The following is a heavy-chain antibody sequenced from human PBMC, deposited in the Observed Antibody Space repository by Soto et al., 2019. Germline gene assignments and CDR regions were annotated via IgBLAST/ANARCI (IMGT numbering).Heavy chain of an antibody. CDR3: ARDQDPGGTYFVDAYVL. CDR1: GYSFTSYP. D-gene: IGHD1-26*01. Sequence: ASVKVSCKTSGYSFTSYPMHWVRQAPGQRLEWMGWINAGNGNTKYSQKFQGRLSISGDTSASTAYMELSSLRYEDTAVYYCARDQDPGGTYFVDAYVLSVQGTRVT. CDR2: INAGNGNT. V-gene: IGHV1-3*01. J-gene: IGHJ3*01.